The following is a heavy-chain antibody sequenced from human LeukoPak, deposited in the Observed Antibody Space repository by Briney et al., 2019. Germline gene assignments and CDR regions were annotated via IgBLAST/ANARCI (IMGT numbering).Heavy chain of an antibody. J-gene: IGHJ5*02. D-gene: IGHD3-22*01. CDR1: GFTFSNAW. V-gene: IGHV3-15*01. Sequence: GGSLRLSCVASGFTFSNAWMSWVRQAPGKGLEWVGRIKSKTDGGTTDYAAPVKGRFTISRDDSKNTLYLQMNSLKTEDTAVYYCTTDGEKGYYDSSGYPPWGQGTLVTVSS. CDR3: TTDGEKGYYDSSGYPP. CDR2: IKSKTDGGTT.